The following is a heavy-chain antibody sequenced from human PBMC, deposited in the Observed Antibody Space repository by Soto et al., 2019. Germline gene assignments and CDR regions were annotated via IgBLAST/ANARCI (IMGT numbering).Heavy chain of an antibody. Sequence: SETLSLTCAVSGGSITSYYWSWIRQAPGKGLEWIGYIYHSGSTDANSHVYLDMNDVRPEDTALYYCARGHPRGRYFDWLIFPLGYWGRGALVTVSS. V-gene: IGHV4-4*09. D-gene: IGHD3-9*01. CDR3: PLGY. CDR1: GGSITSYY. J-gene: IGHJ4*02. CDR2: IYHSGST.